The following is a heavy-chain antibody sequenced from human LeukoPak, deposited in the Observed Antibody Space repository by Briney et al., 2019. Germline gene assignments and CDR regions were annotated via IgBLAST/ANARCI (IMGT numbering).Heavy chain of an antibody. Sequence: GASVKVSCKASGYTFTSYDINWVRQATGQGLEWMGWISAYNGNTNYAQKLQGRVTMTTDTSTSTAYMELRSLRSDDTAVYYCARADIVVVPAAIDYWGQGTLVTVSS. CDR3: ARADIVVVPAAIDY. D-gene: IGHD2-2*01. V-gene: IGHV1-18*01. CDR1: GYTFTSYD. J-gene: IGHJ4*02. CDR2: ISAYNGNT.